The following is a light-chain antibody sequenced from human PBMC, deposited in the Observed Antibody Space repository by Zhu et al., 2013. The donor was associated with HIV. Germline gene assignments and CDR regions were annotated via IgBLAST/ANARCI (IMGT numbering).Light chain of an antibody. CDR3: QHRSKWPFT. CDR2: GPS. V-gene: IGKV3-11*01. J-gene: IGKJ3*01. CDR1: QNVSNN. Sequence: EVVMTQSPATLSVSPGEGVTLSCRASQNVSNNIAWYQQKPGQAPRLVIYGPSARATGVPARISGGGSGTDFTLTISSLEPDDFAVYYCQHRSKWPFTFGPGTRVDIK.